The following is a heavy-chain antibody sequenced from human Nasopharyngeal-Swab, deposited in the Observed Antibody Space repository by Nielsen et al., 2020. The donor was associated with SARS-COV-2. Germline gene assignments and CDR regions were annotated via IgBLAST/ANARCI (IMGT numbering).Heavy chain of an antibody. CDR1: GGTFSSYA. J-gene: IGHJ4*02. CDR3: ARGPALGTAFFDY. CDR2: IIPMFDIA. D-gene: IGHD5-18*01. Sequence: SVKVSCKASGGTFSSYAISWVRQAPGQGLEWMGGIIPMFDIASYAQRFQGRVTITADKSTSTAYMELSSLRSEDTAVYYCARGPALGTAFFDYWGQGTLVTVSS. V-gene: IGHV1-69*10.